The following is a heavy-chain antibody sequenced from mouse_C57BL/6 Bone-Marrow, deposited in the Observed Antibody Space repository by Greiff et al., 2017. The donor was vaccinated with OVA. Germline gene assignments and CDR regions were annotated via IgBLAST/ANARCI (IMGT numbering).Heavy chain of an antibody. CDR3: ARGYSNYDFAY. V-gene: IGHV1-42*01. CDR1: GYSFTGYY. J-gene: IGHJ3*01. D-gene: IGHD2-5*01. Sequence: VQLQQSGPELVKPGASVKISCKASGYSFTGYYMNWVKQSPEKSLEWIGEINPSTGGTTSNQKFKAKATLTVDKSSSTAYMQLKSLTSEDSAVYYCARGYSNYDFAYWGQGTLVTVSA. CDR2: INPSTGGT.